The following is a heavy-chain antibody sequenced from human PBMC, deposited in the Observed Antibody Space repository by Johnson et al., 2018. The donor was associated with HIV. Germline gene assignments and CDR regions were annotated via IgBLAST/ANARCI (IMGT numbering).Heavy chain of an antibody. J-gene: IGHJ3*02. V-gene: IGHV3-30*03. CDR3: ARTQVVYAHFDI. CDR2: ISYDGSNK. Sequence: QVQLVESGGGVVQPGRSLRLSCAASGFTFSSYGMHWVRQAPGKGLEWVAVISYDGSNKNYDDSVKGRFTISRDNSKNTLYLQMNSLRAEDTAVYYCARTQVVYAHFDIWGQGTMVTVSS. D-gene: IGHD2-8*02. CDR1: GFTFSSYG.